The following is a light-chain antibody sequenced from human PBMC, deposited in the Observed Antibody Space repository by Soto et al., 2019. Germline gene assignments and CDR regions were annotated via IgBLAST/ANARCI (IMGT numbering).Light chain of an antibody. V-gene: IGKV3-11*01. CDR3: QQRSNLPYT. J-gene: IGKJ2*01. CDR1: QSVSSY. Sequence: EIVLTQSPATLSLSPGERATLSCRASQSVSSYLAWYQQKPGQAPRLLIYDESNWATGIPARFSGSGSGTDFTLTISSLEPEDFAVYYCQQRSNLPYTFGQGTKLEIK. CDR2: DES.